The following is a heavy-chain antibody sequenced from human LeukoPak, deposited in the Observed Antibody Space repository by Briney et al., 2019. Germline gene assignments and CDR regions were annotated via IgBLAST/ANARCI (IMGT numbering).Heavy chain of an antibody. D-gene: IGHD2-21*02. CDR2: IYPGDYET. J-gene: IGHJ4*02. CDR1: GYSFSNYW. V-gene: IGHV5-51*01. Sequence: GESLKISCEGSGYSFSNYWIGWVRQMPGKGLEWMGIIYPGDYETRYSPSFQGLVSISVDKSISTAYLQWSSLKASDTAMYYCAIPPGYCGNDCSFDHWGQGTLVTVSS. CDR3: AIPPGYCGNDCSFDH.